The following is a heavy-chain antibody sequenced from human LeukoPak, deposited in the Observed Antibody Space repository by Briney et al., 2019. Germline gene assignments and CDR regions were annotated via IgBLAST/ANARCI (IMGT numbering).Heavy chain of an antibody. J-gene: IGHJ5*02. Sequence: ASVKVSCKASGYTFTSYYMHWVRQAPGQGFEWMGIINPSGGSTSYAQKFQGRVTMTRDASTSTVYMELSSLRSEDTAVYYCARGPIVVVPAAKDGEVWFDPWGQGTLVTVSS. V-gene: IGHV1-46*01. D-gene: IGHD2-2*01. CDR3: ARGPIVVVPAAKDGEVWFDP. CDR1: GYTFTSYY. CDR2: INPSGGST.